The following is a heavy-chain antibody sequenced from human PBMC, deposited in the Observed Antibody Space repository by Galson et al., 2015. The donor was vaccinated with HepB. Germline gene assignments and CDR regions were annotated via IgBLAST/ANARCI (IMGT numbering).Heavy chain of an antibody. CDR2: IQQDGVEQ. V-gene: IGHV3-7*01. J-gene: IGHJ3*01. Sequence: SLRLSCAASGFTLSSFWMSWVRQAPGKGLEWVANIQQDGVEQNNVDSVKGRFTISRDNAKNSVTPEDTAVYYCARVEGGLFVTWGQGTMVTVSS. D-gene: IGHD3-16*01. CDR1: GFTLSSFW. CDR3: ARVEGGLFVT.